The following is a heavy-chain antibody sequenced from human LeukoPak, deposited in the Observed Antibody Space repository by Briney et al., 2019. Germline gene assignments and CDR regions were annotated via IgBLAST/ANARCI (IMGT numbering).Heavy chain of an antibody. CDR3: AKSPPTYYYDSSGYYLDY. Sequence: TGGSLRLSCAASGFTFSSYAMSWVRQAPGKGLEWVSAISGSGGSTYYADSVKGRFTISRDNSKNTLYLQMNSLRAEDTAVYYCAKSPPTYYYDSSGYYLDYWGQGTLVTVSS. CDR2: ISGSGGST. D-gene: IGHD3-22*01. CDR1: GFTFSSYA. V-gene: IGHV3-23*01. J-gene: IGHJ4*02.